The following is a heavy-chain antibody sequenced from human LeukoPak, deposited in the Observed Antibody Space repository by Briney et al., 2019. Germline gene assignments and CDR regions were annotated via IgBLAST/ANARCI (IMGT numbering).Heavy chain of an antibody. V-gene: IGHV4-34*01. CDR1: GGSFSGYY. CDR3: ASSRVYYESSGWTYGMDV. J-gene: IGHJ6*02. CDR2: INHSGTT. D-gene: IGHD3-22*01. Sequence: SETLSLTCGVYGGSFSGYYWSWIRQPPGMGLDWIAEINHSGTTNYNPSFKSRVTISLDTSKNQFSLKLTSVTAADTAVYYCASSRVYYESSGWTYGMDVWGQGTTVTVSS.